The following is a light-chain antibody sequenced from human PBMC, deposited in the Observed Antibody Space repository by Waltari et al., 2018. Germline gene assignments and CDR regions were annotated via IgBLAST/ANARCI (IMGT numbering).Light chain of an antibody. CDR3: QQYYRSRT. V-gene: IGKV4-1*01. CDR1: QSVFYRSDNKNY. Sequence: DIVMTQSPDSLAVSLGERATIDCKSSQSVFYRSDNKNYLDWYQHKPGQPSKLHFYWASTRESGVPDRFSASGSGTDVTLTINNLQAEDVAVYYCQQYYRSRTFGQGTKVEIK. CDR2: WAS. J-gene: IGKJ1*01.